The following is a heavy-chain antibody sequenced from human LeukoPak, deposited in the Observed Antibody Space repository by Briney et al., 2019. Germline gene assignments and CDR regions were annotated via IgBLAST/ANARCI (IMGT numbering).Heavy chain of an antibody. CDR1: GGSISSSSYY. V-gene: IGHV4-39*01. CDR2: IYYSGST. J-gene: IGHJ4*02. Sequence: SETLSLTCTVSGGSISSSSYYWGWIRQPPGKGLEWIGSIYYSGSTYYNPPLKSRVTISVDTSKNQFSLKLSSVTAADTAVYYCARLVAAAGKVDYWGQGTLVTVSS. D-gene: IGHD6-13*01. CDR3: ARLVAAAGKVDY.